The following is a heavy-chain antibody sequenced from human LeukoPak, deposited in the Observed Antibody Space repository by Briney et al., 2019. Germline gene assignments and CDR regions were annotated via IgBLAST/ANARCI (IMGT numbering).Heavy chain of an antibody. Sequence: GGSLRLSCAASGFTFSSYSMNWVRQAPGKGLEWVSYISSSSSTIYYADSVKGRFTISRDNAKNSLYLQMNSLRAEDTAVYYCARGQRFAENAFDIWGQGTMVTVSS. CDR2: ISSSSSTI. CDR1: GFTFSSYS. D-gene: IGHD3-10*01. V-gene: IGHV3-48*01. J-gene: IGHJ3*02. CDR3: ARGQRFAENAFDI.